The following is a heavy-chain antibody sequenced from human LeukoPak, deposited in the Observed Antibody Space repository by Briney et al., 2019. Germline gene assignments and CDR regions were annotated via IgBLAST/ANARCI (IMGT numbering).Heavy chain of an antibody. CDR3: ARDTSITDFWSDLNRGAFDI. CDR2: IYTSANT. Sequence: SETLSLTCTVSSGSMSSYYWSWVRQPAGKGLEWIGRIYTSANTNYNPSLKSRVTMSVDTSKNQFSLKLSSVTAADTAVYYCARDTSITDFWSDLNRGAFDIWGQGTMVTVSS. J-gene: IGHJ3*02. D-gene: IGHD3-3*01. CDR1: SGSMSSYY. V-gene: IGHV4-4*07.